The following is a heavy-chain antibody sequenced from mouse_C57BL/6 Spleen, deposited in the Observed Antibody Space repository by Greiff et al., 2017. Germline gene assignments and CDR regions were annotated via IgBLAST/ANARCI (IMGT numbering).Heavy chain of an antibody. CDR1: GYTFTSYW. D-gene: IGHD2-4*01. CDR2: IDPSDSYT. J-gene: IGHJ2*01. V-gene: IGHV1-69*01. CDR3: ARGTDYDVDY. Sequence: QVQLKQPGAELVMPGASVKLSCKASGYTFTSYWMHWVKQRPGQGLEWIGEIDPSDSYTNYNQKFKGKSTLTVDKSSSTAYMQLSSLTSEDSAVYYCARGTDYDVDYWGQGTTLTVSS.